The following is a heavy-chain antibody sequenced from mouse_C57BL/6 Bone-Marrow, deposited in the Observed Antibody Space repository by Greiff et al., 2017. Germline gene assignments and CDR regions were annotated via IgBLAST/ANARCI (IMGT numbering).Heavy chain of an antibody. V-gene: IGHV5-4*03. Sequence: EVKVVESGGGLVKPGGSPKLSCAASGFTFSSYAMSWVRQTPEKRLEWVATISDGGSYTYYPDNVKGRFTISRDNAKNNLYLQMSHLKSEDTAMYYCARVLYYGLDYWGQGTTLTVSS. J-gene: IGHJ2*01. D-gene: IGHD1-1*01. CDR3: ARVLYYGLDY. CDR2: ISDGGSYT. CDR1: GFTFSSYA.